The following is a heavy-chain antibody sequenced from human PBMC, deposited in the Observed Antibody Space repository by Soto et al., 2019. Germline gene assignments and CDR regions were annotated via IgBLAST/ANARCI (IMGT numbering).Heavy chain of an antibody. V-gene: IGHV4-31*03. J-gene: IGHJ4*02. CDR2: FYYSGNA. Sequence: QVQLQESGPGLVKPPQTLSLTCTVSGASIRRGGFYWSWIRQHPEKGLEWIGYFYYSGNAYYNPSPRSRLTISGDASKNQFALNLSSVTAADTAVYFCARAMGAVNYFDFWGEGILGTVSS. D-gene: IGHD5-18*01. CDR3: ARAMGAVNYFDF. CDR1: GASIRRGGFY.